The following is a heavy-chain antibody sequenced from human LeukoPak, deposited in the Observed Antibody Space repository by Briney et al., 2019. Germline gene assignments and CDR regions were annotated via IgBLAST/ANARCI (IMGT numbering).Heavy chain of an antibody. CDR3: ARGAGWYDS. D-gene: IGHD6-19*01. CDR2: IHYSGGT. J-gene: IGHJ5*01. Sequence: PSETLSLTCTVSGGSMSNYCWSWLRQPPGEGLEWIGYIHYSGGTNYNPSLKSRVTISVDTSKNHFSLKLSSVTAADTALYYCARGAGWYDSWGQGNLVTVSS. V-gene: IGHV4-59*01. CDR1: GGSMSNYC.